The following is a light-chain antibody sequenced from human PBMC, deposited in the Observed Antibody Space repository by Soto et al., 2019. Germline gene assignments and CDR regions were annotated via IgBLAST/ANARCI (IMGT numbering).Light chain of an antibody. V-gene: IGLV2-8*01. CDR3: SSYTGGNPSYV. CDR1: SSDVGGYDY. Sequence: QSVLTQPPSASGSPGQSVTISCTGTSSDVGGYDYVSWYQQHPGKAPKLMIYEVTIRPSGVSDRFSGSKSDNTASLTVSGLQAEDEADYYCSSYTGGNPSYVFGTGTKVTV. J-gene: IGLJ1*01. CDR2: EVT.